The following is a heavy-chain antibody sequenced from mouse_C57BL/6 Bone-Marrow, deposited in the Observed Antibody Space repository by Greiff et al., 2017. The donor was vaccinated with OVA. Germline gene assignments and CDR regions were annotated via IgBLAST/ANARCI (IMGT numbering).Heavy chain of an antibody. Sequence: EVQLQQSGPELVKPGASVKISCKASGHTFTDYYMNWVKQSPGKSLEWIGDINPNNGGTSYNQKFKGKATLTVDKSSSTAYMELRSLTSEDSAVYYCARRDYYGSSYGFAYWGQGTLVTVSA. D-gene: IGHD1-1*01. CDR2: INPNNGGT. V-gene: IGHV1-26*01. J-gene: IGHJ3*01. CDR3: ARRDYYGSSYGFAY. CDR1: GHTFTDYY.